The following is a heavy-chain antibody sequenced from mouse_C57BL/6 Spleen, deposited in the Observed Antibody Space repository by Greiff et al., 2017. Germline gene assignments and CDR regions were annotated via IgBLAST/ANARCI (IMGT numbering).Heavy chain of an antibody. CDR2: IYPRDGST. CDR1: GYTFTDHS. J-gene: IGHJ3*01. V-gene: IGHV1-78*01. CDR3: AISDGRYCFDY. D-gene: IGHD2-3*01. Sequence: QVQLQQSDAELVKPGASVKISCKASGYTFTDHSIHWMKQRPEQGLEWIGCIYPRDGSTKYNEKFKGKATLTADKSSSTAYMQLNSLTSEDAAVYFCAISDGRYCFDYWGQGTTVTVSA.